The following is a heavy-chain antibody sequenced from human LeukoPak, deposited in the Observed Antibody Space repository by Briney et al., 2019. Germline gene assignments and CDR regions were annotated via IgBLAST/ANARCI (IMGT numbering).Heavy chain of an antibody. CDR1: GFTVSSNY. Sequence: GGSLRLSCAASGFTVSSNYMSWVRQAPGKGLERVSVIYSGGSTYYADSVKGRFTISRDNSKNTLYLQMNSLRAEDTAVYYCARDLSTSLRYFGGGYMDVWGKGTTVTVSS. J-gene: IGHJ6*03. CDR2: IYSGGST. V-gene: IGHV3-66*02. D-gene: IGHD3-9*01. CDR3: ARDLSTSLRYFGGGYMDV.